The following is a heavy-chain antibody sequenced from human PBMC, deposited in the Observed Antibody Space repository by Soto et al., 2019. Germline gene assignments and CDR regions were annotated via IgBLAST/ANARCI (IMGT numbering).Heavy chain of an antibody. J-gene: IGHJ5*02. Sequence: PSETLSLTCAVYGGSFSGYYWSWIRQPPGKGLEWIGEINHSGSTNYNPSLKSRVTISVDTSKNQFSLKLSSVTAADTAVYYCARGLHCTNGVCRNNCFDPWGQGTLVTVSS. CDR3: ARGLHCTNGVCRNNCFDP. V-gene: IGHV4-34*01. D-gene: IGHD2-8*01. CDR1: GGSFSGYY. CDR2: INHSGST.